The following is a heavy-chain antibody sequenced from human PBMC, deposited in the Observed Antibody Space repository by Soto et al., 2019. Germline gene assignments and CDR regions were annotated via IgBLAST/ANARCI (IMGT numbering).Heavy chain of an antibody. CDR2: IYYSGST. CDR1: GGSISSGGYY. Sequence: PSETLSLTCTVSGGSISSGGYYWSWIRQRPGKGLEWIGYIYYSGSTYYNPPLKSRVTISVDTSKNQFSLKLSSVTAADTAVYYCARAQTYYYGSGSLFDPWGQGTLVTVSS. J-gene: IGHJ5*02. D-gene: IGHD3-10*01. V-gene: IGHV4-31*03. CDR3: ARAQTYYYGSGSLFDP.